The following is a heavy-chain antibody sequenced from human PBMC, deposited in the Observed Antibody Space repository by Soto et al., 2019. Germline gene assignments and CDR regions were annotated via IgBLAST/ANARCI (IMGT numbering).Heavy chain of an antibody. CDR3: AKDPYYYDSSGYYTPIDY. D-gene: IGHD3-22*01. CDR2: ISGSGGST. J-gene: IGHJ4*02. V-gene: IGHV3-23*01. Sequence: PGGSLRLSCAASGFTFSSYAMSWVRQAPGKGLEWVSAISGSGGSTYYADSVKGRFTISRDNSKNTLYLQMNSLRAEDTAVYYCAKDPYYYDSSGYYTPIDYWGQGTLVTVSS. CDR1: GFTFSSYA.